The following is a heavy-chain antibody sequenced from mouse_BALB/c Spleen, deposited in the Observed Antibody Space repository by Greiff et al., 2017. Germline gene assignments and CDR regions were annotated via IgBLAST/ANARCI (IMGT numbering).Heavy chain of an antibody. CDR1: GYTFSSYW. CDR2: ILPGSGST. J-gene: IGHJ1*01. Sequence: VKLQESGAELMKPGASVKISCKATGYTFSSYWIEWVKQRPGHGLEWIGEILPGSGSTNYNEKFKGKATFTADTSSNTAYMQLSSLTSEDSAVYYCARCGNYRYFDVWGAGTTVTVSS. CDR3: ARCGNYRYFDV. V-gene: IGHV1-9*01. D-gene: IGHD1-1*01.